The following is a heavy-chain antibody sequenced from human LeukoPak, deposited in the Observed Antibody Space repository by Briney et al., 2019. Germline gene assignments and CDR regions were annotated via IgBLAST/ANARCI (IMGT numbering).Heavy chain of an antibody. CDR3: AREEEYCSSTSCSRWFDP. J-gene: IGHJ5*02. CDR2: IYYSGST. CDR1: GGSISSSSYY. V-gene: IGHV4-39*07. D-gene: IGHD2-2*01. Sequence: PSETLSLTCTVSGGSISSSSYYWGWIRQPPGKGLEWIGSIYYSGSTYYNPSLKSRVTISVDMSKNQFSLKPSSVTAADTAVYYCAREEEYCSSTSCSRWFDPWGQGTLVTVSS.